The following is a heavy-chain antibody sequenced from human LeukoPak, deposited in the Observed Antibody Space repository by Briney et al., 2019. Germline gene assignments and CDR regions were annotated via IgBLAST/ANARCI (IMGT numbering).Heavy chain of an antibody. CDR2: INHSGIT. CDR3: ARLVIP. D-gene: IGHD3-10*01. Sequence: SETLSLTCGVYGGSFSGYYWTWIRQPPGRGLEWIGEINHSGITNYNPSLKSRVTISIDTSKSQFSLKLNSVTAADTAVYYCARLVIPWGQGILVTVSS. CDR1: GGSFSGYY. J-gene: IGHJ5*02. V-gene: IGHV4-34*01.